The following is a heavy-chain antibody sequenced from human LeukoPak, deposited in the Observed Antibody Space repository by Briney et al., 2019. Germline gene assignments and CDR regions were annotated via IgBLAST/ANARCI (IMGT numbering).Heavy chain of an antibody. V-gene: IGHV3-15*01. D-gene: IGHD5-18*01. Sequence: LGGSLRLSCATSGFTLRNAWISWVRQAPGKGLEWVGRMRSEARGGTPDYAALVKGRFIISIDDSRSTLYLQMHSLETEDTALYYCTTEGFTYGHHALGIWGQGTVVTVSS. J-gene: IGHJ3*02. CDR3: TTEGFTYGHHALGI. CDR1: GFTLRNAW. CDR2: MRSEARGGTP.